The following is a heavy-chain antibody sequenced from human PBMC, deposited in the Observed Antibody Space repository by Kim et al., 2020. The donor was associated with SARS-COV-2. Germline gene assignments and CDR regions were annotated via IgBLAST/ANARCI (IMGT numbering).Heavy chain of an antibody. CDR1: GFTFSKYG. V-gene: IGHV3-33*01. D-gene: IGHD1-26*01. Sequence: GGSLRLSCAASGFTFSKYGMHWVRQAPGKGLEWVAFIWFDGSKQYYADSVKGRFTISRDNSKNTLYLQMNNPRADDTAVYYCTRPLWELLKGEAFDIWGQGTMVTVSS. CDR3: TRPLWELLKGEAFDI. CDR2: IWFDGSKQ. J-gene: IGHJ3*02.